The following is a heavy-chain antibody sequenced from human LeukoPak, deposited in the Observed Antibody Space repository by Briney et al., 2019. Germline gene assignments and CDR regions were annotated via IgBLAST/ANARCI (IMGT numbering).Heavy chain of an antibody. CDR2: IYSGGST. Sequence: GSLRLSCAASGFPFSSNYMSWVRPAPGKGLGWVSVIYSGGSTYYADSVKGRFTISRDNAKNSLYLQMNSLRAEDTAVYYCAELGITMIGGVWGKGTTVTISS. V-gene: IGHV3-66*01. CDR3: AELGITMIGGV. D-gene: IGHD3-10*02. CDR1: GFPFSSNY. J-gene: IGHJ6*04.